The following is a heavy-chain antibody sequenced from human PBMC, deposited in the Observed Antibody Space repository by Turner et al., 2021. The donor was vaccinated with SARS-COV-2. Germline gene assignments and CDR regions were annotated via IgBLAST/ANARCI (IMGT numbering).Heavy chain of an antibody. V-gene: IGHV4-34*01. Sequence: QVQLQQWGAGLLKPSETLSLTCAVCCGSFSGYYWSWLRQPPGKGLECIGEINHSGSTNYNPSLKSRVTISVDTSKNQFSLNLSSVTAADSAVYYCARGPRVVAPTTWFDPWGQGTLVTVSS. CDR2: INHSGST. CDR3: ARGPRVVAPTTWFDP. CDR1: CGSFSGYY. D-gene: IGHD2-15*01. J-gene: IGHJ5*02.